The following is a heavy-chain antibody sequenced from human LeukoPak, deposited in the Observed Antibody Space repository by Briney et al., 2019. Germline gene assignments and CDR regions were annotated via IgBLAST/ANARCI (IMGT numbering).Heavy chain of an antibody. CDR1: GGSISTYY. J-gene: IGHJ5*02. Sequence: SETLSLTCTVSGGSISTYYWSWIRQPAGKGLEWIGRIYTSGSTNYNPSLKSRVTMSVDTSKNQFSLKLSSVTAADTAVYYCARGPYSNYVSWFDPWGQGTLVTVSS. V-gene: IGHV4-4*07. D-gene: IGHD4-11*01. CDR2: IYTSGST. CDR3: ARGPYSNYVSWFDP.